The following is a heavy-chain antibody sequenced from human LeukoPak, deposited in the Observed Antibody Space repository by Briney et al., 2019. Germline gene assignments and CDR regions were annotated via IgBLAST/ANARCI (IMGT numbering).Heavy chain of an antibody. D-gene: IGHD3-22*01. CDR2: IKPDGSER. Sequence: GGSLRLSCAASGFTFSSHWMSWVRQAPGKGLEWVANIKPDGSERYYVDSVKGRFTISRDNAKNSLYLQINSLRTEDTAVYYCARATYEDFDSWGQGTLDTVSS. CDR1: GFTFSSHW. J-gene: IGHJ4*02. V-gene: IGHV3-7*03. CDR3: ARATYEDFDS.